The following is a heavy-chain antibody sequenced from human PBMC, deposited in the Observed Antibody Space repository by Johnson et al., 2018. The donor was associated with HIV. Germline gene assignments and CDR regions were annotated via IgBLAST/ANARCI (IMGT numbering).Heavy chain of an antibody. Sequence: VQLVESGGGVVQPGGSLRLSCAASGFTFSSYGMHWVRQAPGKGLEWVAFIRYDGSNKYYADSVKGRFTISRDNSKNTLYLQMNSLRAEDTAVYYCAREWELLNYAFDIWGQGTMVTVSS. CDR3: AREWELLNYAFDI. CDR1: GFTFSSYG. CDR2: IRYDGSNK. D-gene: IGHD1-26*01. V-gene: IGHV3-30*02. J-gene: IGHJ3*02.